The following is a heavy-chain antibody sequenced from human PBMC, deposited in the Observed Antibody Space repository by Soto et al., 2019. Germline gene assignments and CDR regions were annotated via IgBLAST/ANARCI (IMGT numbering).Heavy chain of an antibody. V-gene: IGHV2-70*11. CDR2: IDWDDDK. Sequence: SGPTLVNPTQTLTLTCTFSGFSLRTSGMCVSWIRQPPGKALEWLARIDWDDDKYYSTSLKTRLTISKDTSKNQVVLKMTNMDPVDTATYYCVRGGTYNWFDPWGQGTLVTVSS. CDR1: GFSLRTSGMC. D-gene: IGHD2-15*01. CDR3: VRGGTYNWFDP. J-gene: IGHJ5*02.